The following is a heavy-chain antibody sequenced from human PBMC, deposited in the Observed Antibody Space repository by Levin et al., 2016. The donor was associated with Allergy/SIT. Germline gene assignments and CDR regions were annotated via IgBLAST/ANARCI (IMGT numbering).Heavy chain of an antibody. CDR2: MREPEDEQ. V-gene: IGHV3-7*01. CDR1: GFLLADFW. J-gene: IGHJ6*02. CDR3: ARSGNGNSPVSIAYKGLDV. D-gene: IGHD3-3*02. Sequence: GESLKISCAPSGFLLADFWMVWVRQAPGKGLEWVATMREPEDEQYYLDSVKGRFTMSRNGSRVSPHASVYLQMTNLRVEDTAVYYCARSGNGNSPVSIAYKGLDVWGQGTTVTVS.